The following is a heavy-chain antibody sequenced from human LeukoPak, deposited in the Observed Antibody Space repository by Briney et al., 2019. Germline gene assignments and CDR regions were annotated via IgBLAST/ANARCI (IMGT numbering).Heavy chain of an antibody. CDR3: ARDRRRLRGMNGDGDAFDI. D-gene: IGHD1-1*01. J-gene: IGHJ3*02. CDR1: GFSVRSNY. CDR2: IYSDGSI. V-gene: IGHV3-53*01. Sequence: GGSLRLSCAASGFSVRSNYISWVRQAPGKGLEWVSMIYSDGSIFHTDSVKGRFTMSRDNSRNTLDLQMNSLRVEDTAVYFCARDRRRLRGMNGDGDAFDIWGQGTMVTVSS.